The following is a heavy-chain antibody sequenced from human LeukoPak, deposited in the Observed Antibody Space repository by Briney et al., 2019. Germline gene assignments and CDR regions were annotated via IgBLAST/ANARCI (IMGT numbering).Heavy chain of an antibody. J-gene: IGHJ5*02. V-gene: IGHV3-53*01. CDR1: GFTVSSNY. CDR3: AREVYYYDSSGYYDWFDP. D-gene: IGHD3-22*01. CDR2: IYSGGST. Sequence: PGGSLRLSCAASGFTVSSNYMSWVRQAPGKGLEWVSVIYSGGSTYYADSVKGRFTISRDNSKNTLYLQMNSLRAEDTAVYYCAREVYYYDSSGYYDWFDPWGQGTLVTVSS.